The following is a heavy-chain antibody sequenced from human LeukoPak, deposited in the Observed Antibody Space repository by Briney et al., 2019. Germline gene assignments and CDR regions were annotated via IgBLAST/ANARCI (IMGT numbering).Heavy chain of an antibody. Sequence: ASVKVSCKTSGYTFTGYYMHWVRQAPGQGLEWMGWINPNSGGTNYAQKFQGRVTMTRDTSISTAYMELSRLRSDDTAVYYCARAKPKNMVRGLIMRRESRYYFDYWGQGTLVTVSS. J-gene: IGHJ4*02. CDR3: ARAKPKNMVRGLIMRRESRYYFDY. V-gene: IGHV1-2*02. CDR2: INPNSGGT. CDR1: GYTFTGYY. D-gene: IGHD3-10*01.